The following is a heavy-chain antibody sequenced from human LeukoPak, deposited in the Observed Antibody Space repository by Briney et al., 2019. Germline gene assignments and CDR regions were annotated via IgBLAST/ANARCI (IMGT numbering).Heavy chain of an antibody. D-gene: IGHD3-3*01. CDR1: GGSFSGYY. J-gene: IGHJ5*02. CDR2: INHSGST. V-gene: IGHV4-34*01. Sequence: SETLSLTCAVYGGSFSGYYWSWIRQPPGKGLEWIGEINHSGSTNYNPSPKSRVTISVDTSKNQFSLKLSSVTAADTAVYYCARGGVAYYDFWSGTTPNWFDPWGQGTLVTVSS. CDR3: ARGGVAYYDFWSGTTPNWFDP.